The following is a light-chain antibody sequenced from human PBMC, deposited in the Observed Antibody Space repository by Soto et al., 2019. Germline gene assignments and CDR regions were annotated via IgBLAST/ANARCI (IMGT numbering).Light chain of an antibody. CDR2: KAS. J-gene: IGKJ1*01. CDR1: QSISIW. V-gene: IGKV1-5*03. CDR3: QQYNDNWT. Sequence: DIQMTQSPSTLSASVGDRVTITCRASQSISIWLAWYQQKPGQAPKLLIYKASTLQSGVPSRFGGSGSGTEFTLAISSLQPDAYATYYCQQYNDNWTFGQGTKV.